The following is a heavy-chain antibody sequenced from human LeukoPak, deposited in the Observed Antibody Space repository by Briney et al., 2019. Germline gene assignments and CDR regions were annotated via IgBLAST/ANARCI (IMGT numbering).Heavy chain of an antibody. CDR1: GFTFSDYY. D-gene: IGHD3-22*01. V-gene: IGHV3-11*06. Sequence: GGSLRLSCAASGFTFSDYYVSWIRQAPGKGLEWVSYISSSSSYTNYADSVKGRFTISRDNAKNSLYLQMNSLRAEDTAVYYCARDRTTYYYDSSGYPPYFDYWGQGTLVTVSS. CDR2: ISSSSSYT. J-gene: IGHJ4*02. CDR3: ARDRTTYYYDSSGYPPYFDY.